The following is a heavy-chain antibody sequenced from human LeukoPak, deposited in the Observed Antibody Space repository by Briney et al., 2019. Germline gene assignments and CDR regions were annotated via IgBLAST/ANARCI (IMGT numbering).Heavy chain of an antibody. CDR2: INHSGST. V-gene: IGHV4-34*01. CDR3: ARGRSWYPCDY. J-gene: IGHJ4*02. Sequence: SETLSLTCSVSGGSINNYWWNWIRQPPGKGLEWIGEINHSGSTNYNPSLKSRVTISVDTSKNQFSLKLSSVTAADTAVYYCARGRSWYPCDYWGQGTLVTVSS. D-gene: IGHD6-13*01. CDR1: GGSINNYW.